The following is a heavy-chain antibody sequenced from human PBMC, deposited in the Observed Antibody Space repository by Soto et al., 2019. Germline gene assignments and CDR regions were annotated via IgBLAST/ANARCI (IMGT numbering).Heavy chain of an antibody. V-gene: IGHV4-61*08. J-gene: IGHJ4*02. CDR2: IYYSGST. D-gene: IGHD2-8*01. Sequence: SETLSLTCTVSGGSVNSGGFYWSWIRQPSGRGLEWIVYIYYSGSTYYNPSLKSRVAISIDTSKNQFSLKLTSVTAADTAVYYCARDSPMAYFDDWGQGTLVTVSS. CDR1: GGSVNSGGFY. CDR3: ARDSPMAYFDD.